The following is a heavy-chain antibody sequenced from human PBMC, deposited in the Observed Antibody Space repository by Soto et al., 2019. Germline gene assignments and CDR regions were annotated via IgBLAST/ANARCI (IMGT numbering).Heavy chain of an antibody. D-gene: IGHD3-22*01. V-gene: IGHV1-69*08. Sequence: QVQLVQSGAEVKKPGSSVKVSCKASGGTFSTYTITWVRQAPGQGLEWMGRIIPIIGIINYAQKFQGRVTIPADKFTGTAYLELTRLRTDDTAVYYCGGDPDSHYNDSHASSYPWGQGTLVTVSS. J-gene: IGHJ5*02. CDR3: GGDPDSHYNDSHASSYP. CDR1: GGTFSTYT. CDR2: IIPIIGII.